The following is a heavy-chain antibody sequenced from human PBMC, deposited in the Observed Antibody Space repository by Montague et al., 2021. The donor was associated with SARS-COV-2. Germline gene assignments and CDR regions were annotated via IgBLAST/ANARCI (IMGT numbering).Heavy chain of an antibody. D-gene: IGHD3-16*01. CDR2: IWYDGSNK. CDR3: SKESVWGAFDI. Sequence: SLRLSCAPSGFTFSHYAMHWVRQAPGKVLKWVAVIWYDGSNKYYADSVKGRFTISRDNSKNTLYLKMNSMRAEDTAVYYCSKESVWGAFDIWGQGTMVTVSS. J-gene: IGHJ3*02. V-gene: IGHV3-33*06. CDR1: GFTFSHYA.